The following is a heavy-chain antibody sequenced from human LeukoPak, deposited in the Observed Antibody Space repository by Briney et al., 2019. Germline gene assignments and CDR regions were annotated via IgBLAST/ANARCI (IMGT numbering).Heavy chain of an antibody. CDR1: GGSISSSSYY. CDR2: IYYSGST. Sequence: SETLSLTCTVSGGSISSSSYYWGWIRQPPGKGLEWIGYIYYSGSTNYNPSLKSRVTISVDTSKNQFSLKVSSVTAADTAVYYCARVKDPGGYYYYYYMDIWGKGNTVTVSS. CDR3: ARVKDPGGYYYYYYMDI. J-gene: IGHJ6*03. D-gene: IGHD3-16*01. V-gene: IGHV4-61*05.